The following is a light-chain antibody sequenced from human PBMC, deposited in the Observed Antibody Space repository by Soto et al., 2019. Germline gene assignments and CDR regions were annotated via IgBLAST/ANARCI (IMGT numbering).Light chain of an antibody. J-gene: IGKJ5*01. CDR3: QQRHMWPIT. Sequence: EVVLTQSPVTLSLSPRERATLSCRASQSFRGLLAWYQQKPGQAPRLLIYDAYNRATGIPPRFSGSGSGTDFTLTISSLEHEDAAVYYCQQRHMWPITFGQGTRLEIK. CDR2: DAY. CDR1: QSFRGL. V-gene: IGKV3-11*01.